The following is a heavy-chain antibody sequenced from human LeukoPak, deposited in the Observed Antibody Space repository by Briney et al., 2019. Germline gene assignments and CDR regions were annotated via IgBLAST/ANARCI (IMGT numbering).Heavy chain of an antibody. V-gene: IGHV4-59*01. D-gene: IGHD3-22*01. Sequence: SETLSLTCTVSGGSISSYYWSWIRQPPGKGLEWIGYIYYSGSTSYNPSLKSRVTISVDTSKNQFSLKLSSVTAADTAVYYCARGRDTMILWGQGTLVTVSS. CDR3: ARGRDTMIL. J-gene: IGHJ4*02. CDR1: GGSISSYY. CDR2: IYYSGST.